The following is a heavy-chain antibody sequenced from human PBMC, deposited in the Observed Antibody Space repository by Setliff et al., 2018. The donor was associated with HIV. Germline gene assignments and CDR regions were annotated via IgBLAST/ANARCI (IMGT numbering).Heavy chain of an antibody. CDR1: GYTFTSYY. CDR3: ARDPAPSSSASYFQH. V-gene: IGHV1-46*01. CDR2: INPSSGST. J-gene: IGHJ1*01. D-gene: IGHD6-6*01. Sequence: ASVKVSCKASGYTFTSYYMHWVRQAPGQGLEWMGIINPSSGSTTYAQKFQGRVTMTSDTSTSTVYMELSSLRSEDTAVYYCARDPAPSSSASYFQHWGQGTPVTVSS.